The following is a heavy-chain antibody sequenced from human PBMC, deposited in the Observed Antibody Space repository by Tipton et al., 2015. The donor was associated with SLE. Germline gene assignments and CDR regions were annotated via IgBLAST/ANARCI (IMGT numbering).Heavy chain of an antibody. J-gene: IGHJ4*02. V-gene: IGHV4-30-4*01. D-gene: IGHD3-10*01. CDR3: ARRPYYYGSGSYYNPFDH. CDR1: GGSISSGDYY. Sequence: TLSLTCTVSGGSISSGDYYWSWIRQPPGKGLEWIGYIYYSGSTYYNPSLKSRVTISVDTSKNQFSLKLSSVTAADTAVYYCARRPYYYGSGSYYNPFDHWDQGTPLTVSS. CDR2: IYYSGST.